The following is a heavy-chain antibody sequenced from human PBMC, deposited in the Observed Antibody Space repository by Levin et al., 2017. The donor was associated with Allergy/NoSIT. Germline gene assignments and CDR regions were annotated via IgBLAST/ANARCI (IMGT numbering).Heavy chain of an antibody. CDR2: ISSRDNTK. Sequence: LGESLKISCVTSGFTFSNYEMNWVRQAPGKGLEWVSYISSRDNTKYYADSVKGRFTISRDNAKNSLYLQMNSLRAEDRAVYYCAKGFDEWGQGTLVTVSS. CDR1: GFTFSNYE. J-gene: IGHJ4*02. V-gene: IGHV3-48*03. CDR3: AKGFDE.